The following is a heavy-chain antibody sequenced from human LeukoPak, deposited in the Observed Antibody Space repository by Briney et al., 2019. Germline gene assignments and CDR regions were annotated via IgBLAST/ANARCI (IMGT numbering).Heavy chain of an antibody. CDR1: GGSISSYY. V-gene: IGHV4-4*07. J-gene: IGHJ4*02. CDR3: AGHSGSYSRAY. D-gene: IGHD1-26*01. CDR2: IYTSGST. Sequence: SETLSLTCTVSGGSISSYYWSWIRQPAGKGLEWIGRIYTSGSTNYNPSLKSRATMSVDTSKNQFSLKLSSVTAADTAVHYCAGHSGSYSRAYWGQGTLVTVSS.